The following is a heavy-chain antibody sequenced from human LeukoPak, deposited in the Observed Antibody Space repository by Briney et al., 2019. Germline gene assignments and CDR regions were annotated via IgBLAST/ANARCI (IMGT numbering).Heavy chain of an antibody. V-gene: IGHV3-21*01. Sequence: GGSLRLSCAASGFTFSSYSMNWVRQAPGKGLEWVSSISSSSSYIYYADSVKGRFTISRDNAKNSLYLQMNSLRAEDTAVYYCARDYYGSGSPGGDMDVWGKGTTVTVSS. CDR2: ISSSSSYI. CDR3: ARDYYGSGSPGGDMDV. J-gene: IGHJ6*03. D-gene: IGHD3-10*01. CDR1: GFTFSSYS.